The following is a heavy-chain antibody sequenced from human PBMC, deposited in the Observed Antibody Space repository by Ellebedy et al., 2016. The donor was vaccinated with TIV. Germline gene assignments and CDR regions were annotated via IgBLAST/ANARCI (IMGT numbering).Heavy chain of an antibody. V-gene: IGHV1-46*04. J-gene: IGHJ6*02. CDR2: INPSGGST. CDR1: GYTFTSYY. CDR3: ARDGYCGGDCYDGNENYYYYGMDV. D-gene: IGHD2-21*02. Sequence: AASVKVSCKASGYTFTSYYMHWVRQAPGQGLEWMGIINPSGGSTSYAQKLQGRVTMTRDTSTSTVYMELSSLRSEDTAVYYCARDGYCGGDCYDGNENYYYYGMDVWGQGTTVTVSS.